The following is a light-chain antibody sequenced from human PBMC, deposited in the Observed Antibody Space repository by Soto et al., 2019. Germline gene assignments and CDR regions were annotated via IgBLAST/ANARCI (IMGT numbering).Light chain of an antibody. CDR3: QHYDISPLT. Sequence: ESVLAQSPNTLSLSPGERATPSCSASQTVSSYSLWYHQMPGHAPMLLIYDASDWATGIPDRFSGGGSGTDFTVTICSLAPEDFSVYFWQHYDISPLTFGQGT. J-gene: IGKJ5*01. CDR1: QTVSSY. CDR2: DAS. V-gene: IGKV3-20*01.